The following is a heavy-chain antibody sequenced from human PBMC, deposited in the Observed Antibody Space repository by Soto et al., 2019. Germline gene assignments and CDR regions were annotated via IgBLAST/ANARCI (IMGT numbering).Heavy chain of an antibody. CDR1: GGTFSSYA. Sequence: SVKVSCKASGGTFSSYAISWVRQAPGQGLEWMGGIIPIFGTANYAQKFQGRVTITADESTSTAYMELSSLRSEDTAVYYCAREELANYYYYGMDVWGQGTTVTVSS. V-gene: IGHV1-69*13. CDR2: IIPIFGTA. D-gene: IGHD3-3*02. CDR3: AREELANYYYYGMDV. J-gene: IGHJ6*02.